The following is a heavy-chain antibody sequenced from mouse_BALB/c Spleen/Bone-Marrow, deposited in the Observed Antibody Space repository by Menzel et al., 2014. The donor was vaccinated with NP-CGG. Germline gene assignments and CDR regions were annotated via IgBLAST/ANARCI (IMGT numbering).Heavy chain of an antibody. D-gene: IGHD2-1*01. Sequence: VQLQQSGAELVRSGASVKSSCTASGFNIKDYYMHWVKQRPQQGLEWIGWIDPENGDTEYAPKFQDKATMTADTSSNTAYLQLSILTSEDTAVYYCNGNYYAMDYWGQGTSVTGSS. V-gene: IGHV14-4*02. CDR1: GFNIKDYY. CDR3: NGNYYAMDY. CDR2: IDPENGDT. J-gene: IGHJ4*01.